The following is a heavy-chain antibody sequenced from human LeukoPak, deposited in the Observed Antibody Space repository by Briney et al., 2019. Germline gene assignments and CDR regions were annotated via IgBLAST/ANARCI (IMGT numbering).Heavy chain of an antibody. D-gene: IGHD3-10*01. V-gene: IGHV3-74*01. J-gene: IGHJ4*02. CDR3: AREPDFYGSGRNFDF. CDR1: GFTFNSYW. Sequence: PGGSLRLSCAASGFTFNSYWMHWVRQAPGKGLVWVSRINREGTRTTYADSMKGRFTISRDNAKNTVYLQLNSLRADDTAVYYCAREPDFYGSGRNFDFWGQGTAVIVSS. CDR2: INREGTRT.